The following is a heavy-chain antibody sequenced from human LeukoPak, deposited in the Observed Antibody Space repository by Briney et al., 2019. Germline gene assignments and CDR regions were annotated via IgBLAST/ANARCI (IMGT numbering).Heavy chain of an antibody. J-gene: IGHJ4*02. V-gene: IGHV1-69*06. CDR1: GGTFSSYA. Sequence: GASVKVSCKASGGTFSSYAISWVRQAPGQGLEWMGGIIPIFGTANYAQKFQGRVTITADKSTSTAYMELSSLRSEDTAVYYCARAATINLVSYFDYWGQGTLVTVSS. CDR3: ARAATINLVSYFDY. D-gene: IGHD5-24*01. CDR2: IIPIFGTA.